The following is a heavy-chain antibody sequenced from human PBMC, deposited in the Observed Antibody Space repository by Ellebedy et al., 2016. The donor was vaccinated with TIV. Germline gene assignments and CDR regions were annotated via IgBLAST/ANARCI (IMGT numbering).Heavy chain of an antibody. CDR2: INPNSGGT. V-gene: IGHV1-2*04. Sequence: ASVKVSXXASGYTFTGYYMHWVRQAPGQGLEWMGWINPNSGGTNYAQKFQGWVTMTRDTSISTAYMELSRLRSDDTAVYYCAREFVVPAAGYYYGMDVWGQGTTVTVSS. CDR3: AREFVVPAAGYYYGMDV. CDR1: GYTFTGYY. D-gene: IGHD2-2*01. J-gene: IGHJ6*02.